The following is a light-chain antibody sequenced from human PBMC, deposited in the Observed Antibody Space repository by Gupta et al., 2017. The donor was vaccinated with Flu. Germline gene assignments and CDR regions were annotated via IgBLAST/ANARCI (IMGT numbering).Light chain of an antibody. J-gene: IGKJ4*01. V-gene: IGKV3-15*01. Sequence: SPPSLSVSPGATAARTSRASESVSRKLDRQQPRPGQPPRLLKYYSTATVTPIPARCSGCGSVTEFTITSSSLQAEDFDVYYSRAYNNWVTFGGGTKVEIK. CDR2: YST. CDR3: RAYNNWVT. CDR1: ESVSRK.